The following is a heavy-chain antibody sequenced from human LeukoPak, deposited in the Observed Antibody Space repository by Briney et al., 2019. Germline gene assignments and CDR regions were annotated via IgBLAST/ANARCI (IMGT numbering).Heavy chain of an antibody. J-gene: IGHJ4*02. V-gene: IGHV4-59*08. CDR1: GGSISSYY. D-gene: IGHD3-10*01. CDR3: ARHPTMVRGVIPDYFDY. CDR2: IYYSGST. Sequence: SETLSLTCTVSGGSISSYYWSWIRQPPGKGLEWIGYIYYSGSTNYNPSLKSRVTISVDTSKNQFSLKLSSVTAADTAVYYCARHPTMVRGVIPDYFDYWGQGTLVTVSS.